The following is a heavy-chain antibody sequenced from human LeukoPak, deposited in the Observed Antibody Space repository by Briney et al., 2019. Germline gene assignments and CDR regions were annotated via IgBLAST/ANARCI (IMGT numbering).Heavy chain of an antibody. CDR2: IYTSGST. Sequence: SETLSLTCTVSGGSISSYYWSWIRQPAGKGLEWIGRIYTSGSTNYNPSLKSRVTMSVDTSKNQFSLKLSSVTAADTAVYYCAREGSMTARPFVSIDYWGQGTLVTISS. D-gene: IGHD6-6*01. CDR3: AREGSMTARPFVSIDY. CDR1: GGSISSYY. J-gene: IGHJ4*02. V-gene: IGHV4-4*07.